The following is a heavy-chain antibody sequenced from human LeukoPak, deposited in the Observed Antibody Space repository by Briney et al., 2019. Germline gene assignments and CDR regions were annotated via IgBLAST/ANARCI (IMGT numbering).Heavy chain of an antibody. D-gene: IGHD3-10*01. V-gene: IGHV3-15*01. CDR1: GFTFSNAW. CDR3: TTEGSQAYYYGSGSYYNVGSFDY. J-gene: IGHJ4*02. Sequence: PGGSLRLSCAASGFTFSNAWMSWVRQAPGKGLEWVGRIKSKTDGGTTDYAAPVKGRFTISRDVSKNTLYLQMNSLKTEDTAVYYCTTEGSQAYYYGSGSYYNVGSFDYWGQGTLVTVSS. CDR2: IKSKTDGGTT.